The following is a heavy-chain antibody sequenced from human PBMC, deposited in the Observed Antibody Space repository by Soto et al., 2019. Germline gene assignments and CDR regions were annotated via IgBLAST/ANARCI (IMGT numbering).Heavy chain of an antibody. CDR2: IYHSGSP. Sequence: SETLSLTCTVSNYSIRSGYYWGWIRQPPGKGLEWIGSIYHSGSPYYNPSLKSRVSISVDTSKNQFSLRLHSVTAADTAVYYCARYGYSSSARFFDSWGQGTRVTVSS. J-gene: IGHJ4*02. CDR1: NYSIRSGYY. V-gene: IGHV4-38-2*02. D-gene: IGHD5-12*01. CDR3: ARYGYSSSARFFDS.